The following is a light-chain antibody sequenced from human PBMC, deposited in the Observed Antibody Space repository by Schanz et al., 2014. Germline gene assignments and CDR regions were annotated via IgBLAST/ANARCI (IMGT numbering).Light chain of an antibody. V-gene: IGKV1-39*01. CDR3: QQSYSSLPPVT. CDR2: SAS. CDR1: QSISNY. Sequence: DIQMTQSPSSLSASVGDRVTITCRASQSISNYLNWYQQSPGKAPKLLIYSASSLHSGVPSRFSGSGSGTHFTLTISTLQPEDFATYYCQQSYSSLPPVTFGQGTRLEIQ. J-gene: IGKJ5*01.